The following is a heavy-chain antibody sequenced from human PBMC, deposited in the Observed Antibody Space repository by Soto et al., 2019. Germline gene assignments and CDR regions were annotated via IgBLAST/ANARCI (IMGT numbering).Heavy chain of an antibody. D-gene: IGHD3-10*01. J-gene: IGHJ4*02. CDR3: ARDFYYHGSGTMGGYFDY. CDR1: GVTVSSNY. V-gene: IGHV3-66*01. CDR2: IYSGGST. Sequence: EVQLVESGGGLVQPGGSLRLSCAASGVTVSSNYMSWVRQAPGRGLEWVSVIYSGGSTYYADSVKGRFTIYRDNSKNTLYLQTNSLRAEDTAVYYCARDFYYHGSGTMGGYFDYWGQGTLVTVSS.